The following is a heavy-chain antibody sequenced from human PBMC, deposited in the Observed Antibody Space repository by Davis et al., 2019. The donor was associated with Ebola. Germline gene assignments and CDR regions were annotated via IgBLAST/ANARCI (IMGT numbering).Heavy chain of an antibody. D-gene: IGHD1-26*01. CDR3: ARESGGGIDY. J-gene: IGHJ4*02. CDR1: GFTSSSYW. Sequence: GGSLRLSCVASGFTSSSYWMHWVRQTPRKGLEWVGFIRNKAYGGTTEYAASVKGRFTISRDDSGNIAYLQMNSLKIEDTAVYYCARESGGGIDYWGQGTLVTVSS. CDR2: IRNKAYGGTT. V-gene: IGHV3-71*01.